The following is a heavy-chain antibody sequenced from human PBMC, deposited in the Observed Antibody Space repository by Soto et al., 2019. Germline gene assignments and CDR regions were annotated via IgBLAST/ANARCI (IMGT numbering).Heavy chain of an antibody. CDR2: INPNSGGT. J-gene: IGHJ6*02. CDR1: GYTFTGYY. Sequence: ASVKVSCKASGYTFTGYYMHWVRQAPGQGLEWMGWINPNSGGTNYAQKLQGWVTMTRDTSISTAYMELSRLRSDDTAVYYCARDFKYYDFWSAYGGGYYFGMDVWGQGTTVTVSS. CDR3: ARDFKYYDFWSAYGGGYYFGMDV. D-gene: IGHD3-3*01. V-gene: IGHV1-2*04.